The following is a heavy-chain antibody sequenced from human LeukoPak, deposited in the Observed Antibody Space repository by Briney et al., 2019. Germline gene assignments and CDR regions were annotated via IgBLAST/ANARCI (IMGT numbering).Heavy chain of an antibody. V-gene: IGHV5-51*01. CDR1: GYSFTSYW. Sequence: GESLKISCKGSGYSFTSYWIGWVRQMPGKGLEWMGIIYPGDSDTRYSPSFQGQVTISADKSISTAYLQWSSPKASDTAMYYCARQGPPPNYYDSSGYYSGEDYWGQGTLVTVSS. D-gene: IGHD3-22*01. CDR2: IYPGDSDT. CDR3: ARQGPPPNYYDSSGYYSGEDY. J-gene: IGHJ4*02.